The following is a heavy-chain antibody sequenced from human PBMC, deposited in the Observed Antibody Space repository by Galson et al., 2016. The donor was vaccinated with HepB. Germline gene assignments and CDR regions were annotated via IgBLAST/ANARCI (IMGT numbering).Heavy chain of an antibody. J-gene: IGHJ4*02. V-gene: IGHV4-59*01. Sequence: SLTCTVSGGSISSGYWSWIRQPPGKGLEWIAYIYNSGSPNYNPSLWSRVTISLDTSRNQFSLNLRSVTAADTAVYYCASPIHLWALEYWGQGTPVTVSS. CDR3: ASPIHLWALEY. CDR2: IYNSGSP. CDR1: GGSISSGY. D-gene: IGHD5-18*01.